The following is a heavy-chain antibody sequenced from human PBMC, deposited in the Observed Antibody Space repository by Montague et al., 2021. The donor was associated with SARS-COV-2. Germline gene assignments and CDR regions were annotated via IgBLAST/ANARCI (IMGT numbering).Heavy chain of an antibody. V-gene: IGHV4-59*01. CDR1: GGSISPNS. CDR3: ARGSRLCGVECYEDIFDS. Sequence: SETLSLTCTVSGGSISPNSWSWIRQPQATGLEWIGYISYSGHTNYNFSLKSRVTISVDTSKNQFSLTLSFLAAADTAIYYCARGSRLCGVECYEDIFDSWGQGAVVTVSS. D-gene: IGHD2-21*01. J-gene: IGHJ3*02. CDR2: ISYSGHT.